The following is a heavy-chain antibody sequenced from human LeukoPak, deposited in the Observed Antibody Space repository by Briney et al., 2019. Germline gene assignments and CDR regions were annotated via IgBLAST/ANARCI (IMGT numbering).Heavy chain of an antibody. J-gene: IGHJ4*02. V-gene: IGHV3-30*04. CDR1: GFTFSSYA. D-gene: IGHD1-1*01. Sequence: GGSLRLSCAASGFTFSSYAMHWVGQDPGKGLEWVAVISYDGSNKYYADSVKGRFTISRDNSKNTLYLQMNSLRAEDTAVYYCAREGGTGFDYWGQGTLVTVSS. CDR2: ISYDGSNK. CDR3: AREGGTGFDY.